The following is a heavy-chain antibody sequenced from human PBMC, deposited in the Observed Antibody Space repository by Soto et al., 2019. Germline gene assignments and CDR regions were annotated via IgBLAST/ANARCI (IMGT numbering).Heavy chain of an antibody. J-gene: IGHJ5*02. V-gene: IGHV1-46*01. Sequence: QVQLVQSGADVKEPGASVKLSCKASGYTLRDYYIQWVRQAPGQGLEWVAMINPDDGGTRYAQRFQGRVTVNRDTSTSTVYMEMSNLRSEDTALYYCARDRPHAWLDPWGQGTLVTVSS. CDR2: INPDDGGT. CDR3: ARDRPHAWLDP. CDR1: GYTLRDYY.